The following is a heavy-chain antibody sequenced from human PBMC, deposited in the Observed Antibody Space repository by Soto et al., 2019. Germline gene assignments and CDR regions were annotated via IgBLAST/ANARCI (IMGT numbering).Heavy chain of an antibody. V-gene: IGHV1-69*13. CDR2: IIPIFGTA. J-gene: IGHJ4*02. CDR3: AREKYYDSSGYLYFDY. D-gene: IGHD3-22*01. Sequence: GASVKVSCKASGGTFSSYAISWVRQAPGQGLEWMGGIIPIFGTANYAQKFQGRVTITADESTSTAYMELSSLRSEDTAVYYCAREKYYDSSGYLYFDYWGQGALVTVSS. CDR1: GGTFSSYA.